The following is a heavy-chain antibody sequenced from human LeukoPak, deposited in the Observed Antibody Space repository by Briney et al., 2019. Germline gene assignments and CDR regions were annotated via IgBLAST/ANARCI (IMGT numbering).Heavy chain of an antibody. D-gene: IGHD6-13*01. CDR3: ARLAAAGTVDY. Sequence: SETLSLTCTVSGGSISCYYWSWIRQPPGKGLEWIGYIYYSGSTNYNPSLKSRVTISVDTSKNQFSLKLSSVTAADTAVYYCARLAAAGTVDYWGQGTLVTVSS. J-gene: IGHJ4*02. V-gene: IGHV4-59*01. CDR2: IYYSGST. CDR1: GGSISCYY.